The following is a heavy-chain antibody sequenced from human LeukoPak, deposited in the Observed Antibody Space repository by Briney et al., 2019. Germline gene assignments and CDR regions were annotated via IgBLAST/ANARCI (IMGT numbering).Heavy chain of an antibody. Sequence: PGGSLRLSCAASGFTFSTDRMHWVRQAPGKGLAWVSWISRSRCYIYYGDSVKGRFTIDRDNAKNSLYLQMNSLRAEDTAVYYCARDMHSSWYGDFQHWGQGTLVTVSS. CDR2: ISRSRCYI. CDR3: ARDMHSSWYGDFQH. D-gene: IGHD6-13*01. CDR1: GFTFSTDR. V-gene: IGHV3-21*01. J-gene: IGHJ1*01.